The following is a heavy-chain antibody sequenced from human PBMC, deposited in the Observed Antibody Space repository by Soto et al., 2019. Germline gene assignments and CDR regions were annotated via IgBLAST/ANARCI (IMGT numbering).Heavy chain of an antibody. CDR2: IKEDGSEK. CDR3: AIGPY. D-gene: IGHD3-10*01. J-gene: IGHJ4*02. V-gene: IGHV3-7*02. Sequence: EVQLVESGGSLVQPGGSLRLSCVASGITLSSQWMSWVRQAPGKGLEWVANIKEDGSEKHYVDSVMGRFAISRDNAKNSLFLQMDRLRAEDTAIYYCAIGPYWGQGTLVTVSS. CDR1: GITLSSQW.